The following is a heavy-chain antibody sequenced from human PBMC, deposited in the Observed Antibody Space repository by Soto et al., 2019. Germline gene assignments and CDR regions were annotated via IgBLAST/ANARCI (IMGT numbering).Heavy chain of an antibody. V-gene: IGHV4-39*01. Sequence: NPSETLSLTCTVSRGSMTSSRDYWGWIRQPPGKGLEWIGSVYYSGYTYYNPSLKSRVTISVDTSKNQFSLKLSSVTAADTAVYYCAKDGHKMGAYDYWGQGALVTVS. CDR3: AKDGHKMGAYDY. D-gene: IGHD1-26*01. J-gene: IGHJ4*02. CDR1: RGSMTSSRDY. CDR2: VYYSGYT.